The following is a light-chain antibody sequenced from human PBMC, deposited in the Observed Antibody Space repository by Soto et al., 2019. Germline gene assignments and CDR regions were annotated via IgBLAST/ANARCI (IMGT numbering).Light chain of an antibody. CDR2: EVS. J-gene: IGLJ1*01. CDR1: SSDVGGYNY. Sequence: QSVLTQPASVSGSPGQSITISCTGTSSDVGGYNYVSWYQQHPGKAPKLIIYEVSNRPSGVSNRFSGPKSGNTASLTISGLQPEDETDYYCSSCTSTSTCLFGTGTKVTV. V-gene: IGLV2-14*01. CDR3: SSCTSTSTCL.